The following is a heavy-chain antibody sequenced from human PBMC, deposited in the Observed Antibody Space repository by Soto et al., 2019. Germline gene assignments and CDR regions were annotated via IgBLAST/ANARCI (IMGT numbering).Heavy chain of an antibody. CDR3: ARITNPNWPFDGIDS. Sequence: EAQLVESGGGLVQPGESLRLSCEASRFTFSNYWMSWVRQAPGKGLEWVANIKQDGSEKYYVNSVKGRFTVSRDNAKNSLVRQMNGLKVEDTAIYYCARITNPNWPFDGIDSWGQGTMVTVS. V-gene: IGHV3-7*05. D-gene: IGHD1-1*01. J-gene: IGHJ3*02. CDR2: IKQDGSEK. CDR1: RFTFSNYW.